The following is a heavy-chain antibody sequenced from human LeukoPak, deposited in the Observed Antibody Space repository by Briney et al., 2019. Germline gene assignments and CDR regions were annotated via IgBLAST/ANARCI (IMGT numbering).Heavy chain of an antibody. D-gene: IGHD6-6*01. CDR3: ARAPLYFSSSFEY. J-gene: IGHJ4*02. V-gene: IGHV1-18*01. CDR2: ISAYNGNT. CDR1: GYTFTSYA. Sequence: ASVKVSCKASGYTFTSYAMHWVRQAPGQRLEWMGWISAYNGNTNYAQKLQGRVTMTTDTSTSTAYMELRSLRSDDTAVYYCARAPLYFSSSFEYWGQGTLVTVSS.